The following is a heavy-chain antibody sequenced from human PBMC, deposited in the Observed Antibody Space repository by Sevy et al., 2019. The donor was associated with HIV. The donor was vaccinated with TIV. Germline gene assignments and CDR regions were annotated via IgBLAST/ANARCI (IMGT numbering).Heavy chain of an antibody. CDR1: GFSCSAYW. Sequence: GGSLRLSCAASGFSCSAYWMNWVRQAPGKGLEWVANIKPDRSDKHYVDSAEGRFTISRDNAKNSLYLQMNSLRVDDTAMYYCAQETFGRFDSWGQGTLVTVSS. J-gene: IGHJ4*02. D-gene: IGHD1-26*01. V-gene: IGHV3-7*01. CDR3: AQETFGRFDS. CDR2: IKPDRSDK.